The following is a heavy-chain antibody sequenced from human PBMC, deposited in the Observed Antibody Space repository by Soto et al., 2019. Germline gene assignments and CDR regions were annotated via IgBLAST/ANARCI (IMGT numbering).Heavy chain of an antibody. CDR1: GDTFNFYS. Sequence: QVQLVQSGAEVKRPWSSVKVSCKASGDTFNFYSINWVRQAPGLGLEWMGRVNPILSMSNYAQRFQGRVTMTADKSTSTAYIELSGLRSEDTAIYYCATSYGSGYRAFDFWGQGALVTVSS. CDR2: VNPILSMS. CDR3: ATSYGSGYRAFDF. V-gene: IGHV1-69*04. D-gene: IGHD3-10*01. J-gene: IGHJ4*02.